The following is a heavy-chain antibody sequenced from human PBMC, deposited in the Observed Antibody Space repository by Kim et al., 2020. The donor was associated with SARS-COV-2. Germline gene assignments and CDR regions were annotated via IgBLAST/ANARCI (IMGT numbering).Heavy chain of an antibody. CDR3: ARGGSYPDH. J-gene: IGHJ4*02. D-gene: IGHD3-10*01. V-gene: IGHV3-11*05. CDR2: NDI. Sequence: NDIRYADSVQGRFTISRDNAKSAVYLQMNRLRAEDTAVYYCARGGSYPDHWGQGILVTVSS.